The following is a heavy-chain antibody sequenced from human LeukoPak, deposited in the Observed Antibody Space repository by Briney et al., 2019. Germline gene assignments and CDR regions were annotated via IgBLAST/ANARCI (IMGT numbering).Heavy chain of an antibody. CDR3: ARGGGARPDY. CDR1: GFTFSSYG. Sequence: GGSLRLSCTASGFTFSSYGMNWVRQAPGKGLKWVSYISSSSSGINYADSVKGRFTISRDNAKNSLFLQMNSLRDEDTAVYYCARGGGARPDYWGQGTLVTVSS. J-gene: IGHJ4*02. V-gene: IGHV3-48*02. D-gene: IGHD3-10*01. CDR2: ISSSSSGI.